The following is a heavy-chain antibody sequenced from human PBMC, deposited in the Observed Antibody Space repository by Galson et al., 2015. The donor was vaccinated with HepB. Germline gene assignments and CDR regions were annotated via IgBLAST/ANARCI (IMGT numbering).Heavy chain of an antibody. J-gene: IGHJ5*02. V-gene: IGHV1-69*13. CDR2: IIPIFGTA. D-gene: IGHD3-22*01. CDR1: GGTFSSYA. Sequence: SVKVSCKASGGTFSSYAISWVRQAPGQGLEWMGGIIPIFGTANYAQKFQGRVTITADESTSTAYMELSSLRSEDTAVYYCARGCRDYYDSSGYYCPFDPWGQGTLVTVSS. CDR3: ARGCRDYYDSSGYYCPFDP.